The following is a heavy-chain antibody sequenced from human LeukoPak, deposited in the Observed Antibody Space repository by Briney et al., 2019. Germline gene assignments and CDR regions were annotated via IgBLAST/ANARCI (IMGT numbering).Heavy chain of an antibody. CDR2: IIPIFGTA. J-gene: IGHJ3*02. V-gene: IGHV1-69*06. Sequence: GASVNVSFKSSGGTFSIYAINWVRQAPGQGLEWMGRIIPIFGTANYAQKFQGRVTITADKSTSTAYMELSSLRSEDTAVYYCARDHGGANDAFDIWGQGTMVTVSS. CDR1: GGTFSIYA. CDR3: ARDHGGANDAFDI. D-gene: IGHD1-26*01.